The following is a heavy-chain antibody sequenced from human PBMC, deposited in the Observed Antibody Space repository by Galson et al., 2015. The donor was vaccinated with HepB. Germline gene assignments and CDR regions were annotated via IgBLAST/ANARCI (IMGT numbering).Heavy chain of an antibody. J-gene: IGHJ6*02. CDR3: ARDNRYIPEGDTAMVFYYYYYGMDI. CDR1: GYTFTSYG. CDR2: IIPILGIA. D-gene: IGHD5-18*01. V-gene: IGHV1-69*04. Sequence: SVKVSCKASGYTFTSYGISWVRQAPGQGLEWMGRIIPILGIANYAQKFQGRVTITADKSTSTAYMELSSLRSGDTAVYYCARDNRYIPEGDTAMVFYYYYYGMDIWGQGTTVTVPS.